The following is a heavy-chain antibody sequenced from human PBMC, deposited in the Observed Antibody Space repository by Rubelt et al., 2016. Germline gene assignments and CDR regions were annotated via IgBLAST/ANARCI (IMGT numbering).Heavy chain of an antibody. V-gene: IGHV4-59*01. Sequence: QVQLQESGPGLVKPSETLSLTCTVSGGSISSYYWSWIRQPPGKGLEWIGYIYYSGSTDHNPSLKRRVTISGDTSKNQFTLRLCCVTAADTAWYYCASDAHDFWSGYSYMDVWGQGTTVTVSS. J-gene: IGHJ6*02. CDR3: ASDAHDFWSGYSYMDV. CDR2: IYYSGST. CDR1: GGSISSYY. D-gene: IGHD3-3*01.